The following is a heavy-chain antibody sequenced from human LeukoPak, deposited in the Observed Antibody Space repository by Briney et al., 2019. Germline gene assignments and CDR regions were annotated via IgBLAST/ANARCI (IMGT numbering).Heavy chain of an antibody. Sequence: GGSLRLSCAASGFTFSSHAMLWVRQAPGKGLEYVSAISSDGGVTYYANSVKGRFTISRDNSKNTVHLQMGSLRGEDMAVYYCARDPHCGSTSCLSYFDYWGQGTLVTVSS. CDR3: ARDPHCGSTSCLSYFDY. CDR1: GFTFSSHA. CDR2: ISSDGGVT. V-gene: IGHV3-64*01. D-gene: IGHD2-2*01. J-gene: IGHJ4*02.